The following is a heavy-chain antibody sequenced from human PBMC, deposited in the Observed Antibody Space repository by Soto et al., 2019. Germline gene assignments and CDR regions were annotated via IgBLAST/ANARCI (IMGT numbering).Heavy chain of an antibody. V-gene: IGHV3-23*01. CDR2: ISGSGGST. CDR3: AKDFGYCSSTSCYGTYYFDN. Sequence: PWGSLTLSCAASGFTFSSSAITWVCQAPGKGLEWVSAISGSGGSTYYADSVKGRFTISRDNSKNTLYLQMNSLRAEDTAVYYCAKDFGYCSSTSCYGTYYFDNCGQGTLVTVS. D-gene: IGHD2-2*01. J-gene: IGHJ4*02. CDR1: GFTFSSSA.